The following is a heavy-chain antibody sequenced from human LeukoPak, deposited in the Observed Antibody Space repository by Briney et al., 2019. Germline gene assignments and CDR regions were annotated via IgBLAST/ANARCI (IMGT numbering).Heavy chain of an antibody. V-gene: IGHV3-30-3*01. CDR1: GFTFNNYA. CDR2: VTYDGNNK. J-gene: IGHJ4*02. CDR3: AREVYSSGPYDY. Sequence: GGSLRLSCAASGFTFNNYAMHWVRQAPGKGLEWVAVVTYDGNNKYYADSVKGRFTVSRDNSRNTVNLQMNSLRAEDTAVYYCAREVYSSGPYDYWGQGTLVTVSS. D-gene: IGHD3-22*01.